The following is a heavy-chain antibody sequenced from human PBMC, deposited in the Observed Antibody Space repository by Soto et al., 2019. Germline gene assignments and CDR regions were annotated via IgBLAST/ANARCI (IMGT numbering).Heavy chain of an antibody. D-gene: IGHD2-21*02. J-gene: IGHJ6*02. Sequence: SGPTLVNHTHTLTLTCTVSGFSLSTRGMCVSWIRQPPGKALEWLALNDWDNDKYYSTSLRTRLTISKDTSKNQVVLTMTNMDPVDTATYYCARAPAGDCKNGLGVWGQGTTVTVSS. V-gene: IGHV2-70*01. CDR1: GFSLSTRGMC. CDR2: NDWDNDK. CDR3: ARAPAGDCKNGLGV.